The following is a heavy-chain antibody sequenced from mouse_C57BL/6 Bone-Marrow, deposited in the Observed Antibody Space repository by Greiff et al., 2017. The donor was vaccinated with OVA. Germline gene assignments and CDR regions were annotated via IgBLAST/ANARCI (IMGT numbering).Heavy chain of an antibody. CDR3: ARYRSANYFDD. V-gene: IGHV1-64*01. J-gene: IGHJ2*01. CDR1: GYTFTSYW. D-gene: IGHD2-14*01. Sequence: VQLQQSGAELVTPGASVKLSCKASGYTFTSYWMHWVKQRPGQGLEWIGMIHPNSGSTNSNEKFTSQATLTVDKSSSTAYMQLSSLTSEDSAVYYCARYRSANYFDDGGQGTTLTVSS. CDR2: IHPNSGST.